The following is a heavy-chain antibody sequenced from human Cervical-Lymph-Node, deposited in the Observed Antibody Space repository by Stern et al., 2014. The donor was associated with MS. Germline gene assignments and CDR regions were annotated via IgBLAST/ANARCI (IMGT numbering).Heavy chain of an antibody. V-gene: IGHV3-33*01. J-gene: IGHJ3*02. Sequence: VQLVESGGGVVQPGRSLRLSCVASGLTFSTSVMHWVRQAPGKGLEWVAVVWNDGSKEHFTDSVKGRFSTSRDTAKNTLHLQMSSLRAEDTAVYFCATSTASDAFDIWGQGTLVTVSS. CDR3: ATSTASDAFDI. D-gene: IGHD2/OR15-2a*01. CDR1: GLTFSTSV. CDR2: VWNDGSKE.